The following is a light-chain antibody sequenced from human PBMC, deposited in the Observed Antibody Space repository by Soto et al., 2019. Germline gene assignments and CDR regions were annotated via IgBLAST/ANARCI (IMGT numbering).Light chain of an antibody. Sequence: QSVLTQPPSVSGAPGQRVTISCTGSSSNIGTNNVHWYQHLPGAAPKVLIYANNNRPSGVPDRFSVSKSGTSASLAITGLQAEDEADHYCKSYDSNLNGLYVFGTGTKVTVL. CDR2: ANN. CDR3: KSYDSNLNGLYV. CDR1: SSNIGTNN. V-gene: IGLV1-40*01. J-gene: IGLJ1*01.